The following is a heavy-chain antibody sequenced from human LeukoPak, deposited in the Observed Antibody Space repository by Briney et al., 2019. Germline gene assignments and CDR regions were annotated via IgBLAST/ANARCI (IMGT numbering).Heavy chain of an antibody. CDR2: IQPDGSEG. D-gene: IGHD5-12*01. J-gene: IGHJ4*02. CDR1: GFTFSSTW. Sequence: GGSLRLSCAASGFTFSSTWMSWVRQAPGKGLEWVGNIQPDGSEGYPVDSVKGRFTISRDNARNSLYLQMNSLRVEDTAVYYCARCVMGYSGYDLDYWGQGTLVTVSS. V-gene: IGHV3-7*01. CDR3: ARCVMGYSGYDLDY.